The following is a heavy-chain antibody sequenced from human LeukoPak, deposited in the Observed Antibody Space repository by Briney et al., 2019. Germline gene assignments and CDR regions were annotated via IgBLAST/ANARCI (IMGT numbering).Heavy chain of an antibody. J-gene: IGHJ5*02. V-gene: IGHV4-38-2*02. D-gene: IGHD5-24*01. CDR1: GYSISSGYH. Sequence: SETLSLTCSVSGYSISSGYHWGWIRQPPGKGLEWIVSIFHSGRTYYNPSLKSRVTISVDTSKNQFSLKLSSVTAADTAMYYCARVYDGYNYNWFDPWGQGTLVTVSS. CDR2: IFHSGRT. CDR3: ARVYDGYNYNWFDP.